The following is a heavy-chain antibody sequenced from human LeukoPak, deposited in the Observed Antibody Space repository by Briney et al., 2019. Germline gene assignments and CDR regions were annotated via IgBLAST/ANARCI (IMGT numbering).Heavy chain of an antibody. CDR3: AREERYSYGTEAAIDY. CDR1: GGSISSNSYY. Sequence: SETLSLTCTVSGGSISSNSYYWGWIRQPPGKGLEWIGSIYYSGSTYYKPSLKNRVTISVDTSKNQFSLKVNSVTAAVTAVYYCAREERYSYGTEAAIDYWGQGTLVTVSS. D-gene: IGHD5-18*01. CDR2: IYYSGST. J-gene: IGHJ4*02. V-gene: IGHV4-39*07.